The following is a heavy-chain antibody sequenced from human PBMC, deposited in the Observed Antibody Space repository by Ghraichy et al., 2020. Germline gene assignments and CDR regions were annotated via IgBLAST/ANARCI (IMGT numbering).Heavy chain of an antibody. CDR3: ARGETGDERAFDY. D-gene: IGHD7-27*01. Sequence: SETCPSPALSLVAPSAVVVTTGAGSASPPGKGLEWIGSIYYSGSTYYNPSLKSRVTISVDTSKNQFSLKLSSVTAADTAVYYCARGETGDERAFDYWGQGTLVTVSS. CDR1: VAPSAVVVTT. CDR2: IYYSGST. V-gene: IGHV4-39*01. J-gene: IGHJ4*02.